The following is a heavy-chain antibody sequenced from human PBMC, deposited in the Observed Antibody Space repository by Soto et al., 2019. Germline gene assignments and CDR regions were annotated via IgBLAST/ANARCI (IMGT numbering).Heavy chain of an antibody. CDR1: GFTFSSYA. CDR2: ISGSGGST. D-gene: IGHD2-21*01. Sequence: GGSLRLSCAASGFTFSSYAMSWVRQAPGKGLEWVSAISGSGGSTYYADSVKGRFTISRDNSKNTLYLQMNSLRAEDTAVYYCAKPSVSGGLYCGGDCLYYFDYWGQGTLVTVSS. J-gene: IGHJ4*02. CDR3: AKPSVSGGLYCGGDCLYYFDY. V-gene: IGHV3-23*01.